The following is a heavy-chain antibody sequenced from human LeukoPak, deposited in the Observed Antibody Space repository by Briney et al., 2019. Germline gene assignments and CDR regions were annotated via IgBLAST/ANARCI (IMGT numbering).Heavy chain of an antibody. J-gene: IGHJ4*02. CDR2: VHYSGTA. CDR1: DGSITNYD. CDR3: ARDWASSGSNQVDY. Sequence: SETLSLTCTVSDGSITNYDWSWVRQPPGKGLEFIGHVHYSGTANYNPSLRSRVTISIDTSKKHFFLKLKSVTAADTAVYYCARDWASSGSNQVDYWGQGTLVTVSS. D-gene: IGHD3-22*01. V-gene: IGHV4-59*01.